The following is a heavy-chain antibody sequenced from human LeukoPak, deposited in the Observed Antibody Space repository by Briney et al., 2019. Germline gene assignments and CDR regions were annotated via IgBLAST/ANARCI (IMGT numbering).Heavy chain of an antibody. CDR1: GFTFDDYA. Sequence: RAGGSLRLSCAASGFTFDDYAMHWVRHAPGKGLEWVSGISWNSGSIGYADSVKGRFTISRDNAKNSLYLQMNSLRAEDTAMYYCARGDDSGYYDYFDYWGQGALVTVSS. CDR3: ARGDDSGYYDYFDY. V-gene: IGHV3-9*01. D-gene: IGHD5-12*01. CDR2: ISWNSGSI. J-gene: IGHJ4*02.